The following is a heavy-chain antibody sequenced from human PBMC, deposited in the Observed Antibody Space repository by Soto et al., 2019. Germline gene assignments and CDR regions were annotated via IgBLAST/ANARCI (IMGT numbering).Heavy chain of an antibody. CDR3: TKDLYYGDSGY. Sequence: GGSLRLSCAASGFTLINYAMNWVRQAPGKGLEWVSTISSSGNKKYYADSVKGRFTISRDSSQNTLYLQMNSLRAEDTAVYYCTKDLYYGDSGYWGQGTLVTVSS. V-gene: IGHV3-23*01. CDR1: GFTLINYA. CDR2: ISSSGNKK. J-gene: IGHJ4*01. D-gene: IGHD3-10*01.